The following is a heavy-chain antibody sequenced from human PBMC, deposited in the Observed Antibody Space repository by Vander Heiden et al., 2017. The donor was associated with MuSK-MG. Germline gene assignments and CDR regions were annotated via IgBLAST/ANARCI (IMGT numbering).Heavy chain of an antibody. V-gene: IGHV4-61*02. CDR1: GGSIGSGGYY. CDR3: ARAAGDYYYYYYYMDV. D-gene: IGHD4-17*01. CDR2: IYTSGST. J-gene: IGHJ6*03. Sequence: QVQLQESGPGLVKPSQTLSLTCPVSGGSIGSGGYYWSWIRQPAGKGLEWIGRIYTSGSTNYNPSLKSRVTMSVDTSKNQFSLKLSSVTAADTAVYYCARAAGDYYYYYYYMDVWGKGTTVTVSS.